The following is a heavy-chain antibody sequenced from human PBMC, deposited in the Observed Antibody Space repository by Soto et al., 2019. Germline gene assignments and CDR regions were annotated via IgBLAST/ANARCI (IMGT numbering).Heavy chain of an antibody. V-gene: IGHV3-23*01. CDR1: GFSFSSYA. Sequence: GGSLRLSCVASGFSFSSYAMNWVRQAPGKGLEWVSTISGSFGSTYYADSVQGRFTVSRDNSKNTLYLQMNSLRAEDTAVYYCAKGVEKYSSSPEDWFDPWGQGTLVTFSS. CDR3: AKGVEKYSSSPEDWFDP. D-gene: IGHD6-6*01. CDR2: ISGSFGST. J-gene: IGHJ5*02.